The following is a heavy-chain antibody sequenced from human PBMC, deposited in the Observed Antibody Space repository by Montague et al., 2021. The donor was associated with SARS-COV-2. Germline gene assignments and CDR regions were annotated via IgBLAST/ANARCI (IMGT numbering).Heavy chain of an antibody. J-gene: IGHJ6*02. CDR1: GFSFSDYW. V-gene: IGHV3-74*01. D-gene: IGHD4-23*01. CDR3: EREPGSVDGMDV. CDR2: INTDGSNS. Sequence: SLRLSCAASGFSFSDYWMHWVRQAPGKGLEWVSRINTDGSNSYYTDSVKGRFTISRDNAKNTLYLQMNSLRAEDTAVYYCEREPGSVDGMDVWGQGTTITVSS.